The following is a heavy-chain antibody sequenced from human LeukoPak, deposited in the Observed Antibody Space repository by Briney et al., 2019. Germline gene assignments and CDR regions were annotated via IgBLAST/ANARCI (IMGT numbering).Heavy chain of an antibody. CDR1: GYTFTGYY. CDR3: ARDVGYCSSTSCYSRGLSDY. CDR2: INPNSGGT. D-gene: IGHD2-2*02. V-gene: IGHV1-2*02. Sequence: ASVTVSCKASGYTFTGYYMHWVRQAPGQGLEWMGWINPNSGGTNYAQKFQGRVTMTRDTSISTAYMELSRLRSDDTAVYYCARDVGYCSSTSCYSRGLSDYWGQGTLVTVSS. J-gene: IGHJ4*02.